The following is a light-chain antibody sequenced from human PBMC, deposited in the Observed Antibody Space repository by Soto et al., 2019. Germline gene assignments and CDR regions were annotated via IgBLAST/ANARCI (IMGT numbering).Light chain of an antibody. V-gene: IGKV1-5*03. CDR3: QHYSSYSEA. CDR2: KAS. CDR1: ETISSW. Sequence: QLTQSPSTLSGSSGDRATISCRASETISSWSACYQQKTRKAPKLLIYKASTFKSGVQSGFSGSGCATELTTIISSRQPDDFGAYYCQHYSSYSEAFGQGTKVDI. J-gene: IGKJ1*01.